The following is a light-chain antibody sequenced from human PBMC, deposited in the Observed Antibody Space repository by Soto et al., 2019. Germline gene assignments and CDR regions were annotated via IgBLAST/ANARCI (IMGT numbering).Light chain of an antibody. Sequence: DIQMTQSPSSLSASVGDTVTITCRASQGIIDYLAWYQQRPGKAPTLLIYAASTLHTGVPSRFSGSGAGTDFTLTIRSLQPEDVATYYCQKYDTAPRTFGPGTKVEIK. V-gene: IGKV1-27*01. CDR2: AAS. CDR1: QGIIDY. J-gene: IGKJ1*01. CDR3: QKYDTAPRT.